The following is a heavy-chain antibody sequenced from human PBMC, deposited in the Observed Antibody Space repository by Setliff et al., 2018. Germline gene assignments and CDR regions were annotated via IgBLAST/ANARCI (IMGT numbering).Heavy chain of an antibody. D-gene: IGHD2-15*01. Sequence: PGGSLRLSCAASGFTFCDHYMDWVRQAPGKGLEWVGRISGNGQSYSTEYATSVKGRFTISRDNSKNTRYLQMNSLRPEDTAVYYCARTCSGSGCYAGLESWGQGTPVTVSS. CDR3: ARTCSGSGCYAGLES. V-gene: IGHV3-72*01. CDR2: ISGNGQSYST. J-gene: IGHJ4*02. CDR1: GFTFCDHY.